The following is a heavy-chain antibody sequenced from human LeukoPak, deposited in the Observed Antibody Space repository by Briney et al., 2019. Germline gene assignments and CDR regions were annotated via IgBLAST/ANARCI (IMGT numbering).Heavy chain of an antibody. CDR1: GYTFIGYY. V-gene: IGHV1-2*02. CDR3: ARDELLLWFGTADAFDI. CDR2: INPNSGGT. D-gene: IGHD3-10*01. J-gene: IGHJ3*02. Sequence: ASVKVSCKTSGYTFIGYYMHWVRQAPGQGLEWMGWINPNSGGTNYAQKFQGRVTMTRDTSISTAYMELSRLRSDDTAVYYCARDELLLWFGTADAFDIWGQGTMVTVSS.